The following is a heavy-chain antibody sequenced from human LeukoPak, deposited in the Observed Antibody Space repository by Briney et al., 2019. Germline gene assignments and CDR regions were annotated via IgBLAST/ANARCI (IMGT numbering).Heavy chain of an antibody. CDR3: AIINHPDGRVY. J-gene: IGHJ4*02. V-gene: IGHV5-51*01. CDR1: GYPFTTSW. CDR2: IYAGNSDA. D-gene: IGHD5-24*01. Sequence: GESLKISCQGFGYPFTTSWIGWVRQLPGKGLGWTAIIYAGNSDAKYSPSFQGQVSISTDRSISTAYLHWSSLKASDTAIYYCAIINHPDGRVYWGQGTLVTVSS.